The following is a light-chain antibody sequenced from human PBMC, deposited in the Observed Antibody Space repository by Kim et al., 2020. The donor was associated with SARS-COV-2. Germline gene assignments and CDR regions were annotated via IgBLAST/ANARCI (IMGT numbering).Light chain of an antibody. CDR3: QQYDRLWT. V-gene: IGKV1-5*03. J-gene: IGKJ1*01. Sequence: ASEGDSATITCRDRQSINRWLAWYQQKPGRAPHLLVYEASALESGVASRLSGSGSGTEFTLTNRNLQPDDLATYYWQQYDRLWTLGQGTKVDIK. CDR1: QSINRW. CDR2: EAS.